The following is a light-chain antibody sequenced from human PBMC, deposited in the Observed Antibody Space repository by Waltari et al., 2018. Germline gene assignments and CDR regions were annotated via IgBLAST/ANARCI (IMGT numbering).Light chain of an antibody. V-gene: IGKV3-11*01. Sequence: EIVLTQSPATLSLSPGERATLPCRASQSVTSYLGWYQQKPGQPPSLLIYDASNRATGIPARFSASGSGTDFTLTISSLEPEDFAVYYCQQKFTFGPGTKVDIK. CDR1: QSVTSY. CDR3: QQKFT. J-gene: IGKJ3*01. CDR2: DAS.